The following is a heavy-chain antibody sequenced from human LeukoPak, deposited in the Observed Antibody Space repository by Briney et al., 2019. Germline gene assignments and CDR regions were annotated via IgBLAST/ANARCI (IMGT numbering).Heavy chain of an antibody. D-gene: IGHD3-22*01. CDR2: ISGSGGST. CDR3: AKDQRAHYYDSSGYYFPYYFDY. CDR1: GFTFSSYD. Sequence: GGSLRLSCAASGFTFSSYDMSWVRQAPGKGLEWVSAISGSGGSTYYADSVKGRFTISRDNSKNTLYLQMNSLRAEDTAVYYCAKDQRAHYYDSSGYYFPYYFDYWGQGTLVTVSS. V-gene: IGHV3-23*01. J-gene: IGHJ4*02.